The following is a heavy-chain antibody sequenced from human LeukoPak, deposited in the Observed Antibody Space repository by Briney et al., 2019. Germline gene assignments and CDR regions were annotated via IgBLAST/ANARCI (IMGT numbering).Heavy chain of an antibody. Sequence: RGSPRLFCAASGFTFSGYAMHWVGQAPGKGLEWVAVIWYDGSNKYYVDSVKGRFTISRDNSKNTLSLQMNSLRAEDTAVYYCARVNYDYGAYVGAFDIWGERSILSVSS. D-gene: IGHD4-17*01. V-gene: IGHV3-33*01. CDR2: IWYDGSNK. J-gene: IGHJ3*02. CDR1: GFTFSGYA. CDR3: ARVNYDYGAYVGAFDI.